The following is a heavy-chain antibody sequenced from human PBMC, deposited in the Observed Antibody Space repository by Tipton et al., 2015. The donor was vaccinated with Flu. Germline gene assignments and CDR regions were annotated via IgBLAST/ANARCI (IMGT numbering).Heavy chain of an antibody. D-gene: IGHD1-14*01. CDR1: GFTFSDYY. V-gene: IGHV3-11*01. J-gene: IGHJ4*02. CDR3: ARPERWEGLLAAF. CDR2: ISSSGSTI. Sequence: SLRLSCAASGFTFSDYYMSWIRQAPGKGLEWVSYISSSGSTIYYADSVKGRFTISRDNPKNSLYLQMNSLRAEDTAVHYCARPERWEGLLAAFWGQGTLATVSS.